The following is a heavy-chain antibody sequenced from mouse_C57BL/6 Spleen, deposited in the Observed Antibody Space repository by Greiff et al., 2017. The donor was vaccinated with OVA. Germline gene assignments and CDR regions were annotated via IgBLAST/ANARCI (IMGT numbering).Heavy chain of an antibody. Sequence: QVQLKQPGAELVMPGASVKLSCKASGYTFTSYWMHWVKQRPGQGLEWIGEIDPSDSYTNYNQKFKGKSTLTVDKSSSTAYMQLSSLTSEDSAVYYCARYYGNFSYAMDYWGQGTSVTVSS. CDR3: ARYYGNFSYAMDY. CDR1: GYTFTSYW. V-gene: IGHV1-69*01. J-gene: IGHJ4*01. CDR2: IDPSDSYT. D-gene: IGHD2-1*01.